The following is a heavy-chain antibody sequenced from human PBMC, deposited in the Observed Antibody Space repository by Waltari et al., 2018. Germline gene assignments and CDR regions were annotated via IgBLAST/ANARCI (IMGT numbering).Heavy chain of an antibody. Sequence: EVQLLESGGGLVQPGGSLRLSCAASGFTFSSYAMSWVRQAPGKGLEWVSAISGSGGRTYYAGAVKGRFTISRDKSKNTLYLQMNSLRAEDTAVYYCAKDLSKGSSGVGDYWGQGTLVTVSS. CDR3: AKDLSKGSSGVGDY. CDR2: ISGSGGRT. J-gene: IGHJ4*02. CDR1: GFTFSSYA. D-gene: IGHD6-6*01. V-gene: IGHV3-23*01.